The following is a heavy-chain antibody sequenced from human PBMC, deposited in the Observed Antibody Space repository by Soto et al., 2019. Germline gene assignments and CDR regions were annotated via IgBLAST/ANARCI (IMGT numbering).Heavy chain of an antibody. J-gene: IGHJ3*01. CDR1: GYSFTSYW. CDR2: IYPGDSDT. CDR3: ARPRRGSYFGSGDVFDF. D-gene: IGHD1-26*01. V-gene: IGHV5-51*01. Sequence: PGESLKISCKGSGYSFTSYWIGWVRQMPGKGLEWMGIIYPGDSDTRYSPSFQGQVTISADKSISTAYLQWSSLKASDTAMYYCARPRRGSYFGSGDVFDFSGQGTMVIVSS.